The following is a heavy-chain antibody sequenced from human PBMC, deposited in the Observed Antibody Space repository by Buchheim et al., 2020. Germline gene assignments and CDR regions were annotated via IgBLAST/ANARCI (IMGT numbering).Heavy chain of an antibody. D-gene: IGHD5-18*01. J-gene: IGHJ5*02. CDR2: INPIGGST. V-gene: IGHV1-46*01. CDR1: GYTFATYY. Sequence: QVQLVQSGAEVKKPGASVKVSCMASGYTFATYYMHWVRQAPGQGLEWMGIINPIGGSTTYAQKFQGRVTMTRDTSTSTVYMELSSLRSEDTAVYYCARDGYSYGYQEGNWFDPWGQGTL. CDR3: ARDGYSYGYQEGNWFDP.